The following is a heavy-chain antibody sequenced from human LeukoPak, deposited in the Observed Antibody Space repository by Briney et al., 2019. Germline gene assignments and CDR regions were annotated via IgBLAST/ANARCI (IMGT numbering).Heavy chain of an antibody. CDR2: ISSSSSYI. V-gene: IGHV3-21*04. D-gene: IGHD3-9*01. J-gene: IGHJ6*03. CDR1: GFTFSSYS. Sequence: GGSLRLSCAASGFTFSSYSMNWVRQAPGKGLEWVSFISSSSSYIYYADSVKGRFTISRDNSKNTLYLQMNSLRAEDTAVYYCAKGATIFFASYMDVWGKGTTVTISS. CDR3: AKGATIFFASYMDV.